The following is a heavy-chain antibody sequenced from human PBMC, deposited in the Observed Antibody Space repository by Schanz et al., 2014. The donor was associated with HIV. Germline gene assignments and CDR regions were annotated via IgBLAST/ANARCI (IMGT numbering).Heavy chain of an antibody. D-gene: IGHD1-26*01. Sequence: EVQLVESGGGLVQPGRSLRLSCATSGFFLDDYAMHWVRQAPGKGLEWVSGMSWNRRRIGYGDAVKGRFTISRDNANNFVYLEMNGLRVEDTALYYCAKGIMGATEYYYGMDVWGQGTMATVSS. CDR1: GFFLDDYA. CDR3: AKGIMGATEYYYGMDV. V-gene: IGHV3-9*01. J-gene: IGHJ6*02. CDR2: MSWNRRRI.